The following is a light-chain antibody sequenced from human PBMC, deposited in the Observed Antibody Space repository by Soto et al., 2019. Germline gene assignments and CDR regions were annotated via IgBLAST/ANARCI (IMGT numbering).Light chain of an antibody. Sequence: EIVLTQSPGTLSLSPGARATHSCRASQNVSSSYLAWYQQKPGQAPRLLIYGASSRATGIPDRFSGSGSGTDFTLTISRLEPEDFAVYYCQQYGSSLLFTFGPGTKVDIK. CDR1: QNVSSSY. V-gene: IGKV3-20*01. CDR3: QQYGSSLLFT. CDR2: GAS. J-gene: IGKJ3*01.